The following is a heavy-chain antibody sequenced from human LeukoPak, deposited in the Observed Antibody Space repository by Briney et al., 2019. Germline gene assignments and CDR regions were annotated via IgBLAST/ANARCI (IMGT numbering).Heavy chain of an antibody. D-gene: IGHD2-15*01. CDR2: ISSSSSYI. CDR3: ARDRVVVAANTRWFDY. V-gene: IGHV3-21*01. J-gene: IGHJ4*02. Sequence: PGGSLRLSCAASGFTFSSYSMNWVRQAPGKGLEWVSSISSSSSYIYYADSVEGRFTISRDNAKNSLYLQMNSLRAEDTAVYYCARDRVVVAANTRWFDYWGQGTLVTVSS. CDR1: GFTFSSYS.